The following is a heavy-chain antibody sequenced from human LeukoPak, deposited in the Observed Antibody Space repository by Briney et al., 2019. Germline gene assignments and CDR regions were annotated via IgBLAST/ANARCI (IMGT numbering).Heavy chain of an antibody. CDR3: ARANLIWFGELLGNFDY. CDR2: INLNSGGT. Sequence: ASVKVSCKASGYTFTGYYMHWVRQAPGQGLEWMGWINLNSGGTNYAQKFQGRVTMTRDTSISTAYMELSRLRSDDTAVYYCARANLIWFGELLGNFDYWGQGTLVTVSS. V-gene: IGHV1-2*02. D-gene: IGHD3-10*01. J-gene: IGHJ4*02. CDR1: GYTFTGYY.